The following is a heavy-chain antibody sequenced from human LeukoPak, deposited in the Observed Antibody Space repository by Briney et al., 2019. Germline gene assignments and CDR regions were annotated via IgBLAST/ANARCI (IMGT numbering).Heavy chain of an antibody. Sequence: PSETLSLTCTVSGDSNSNGYYWGWIRQAPGKGLEWIGSIYHTGSTYYNPSLKSRVIISVDTSKNQFSLKLSSVTAADTAVYYCARGRSGYGGNSGIAGCDYWGQGTLVTVSS. CDR1: GDSNSNGYY. D-gene: IGHD4-23*01. J-gene: IGHJ4*02. V-gene: IGHV4-38-2*02. CDR2: IYHTGST. CDR3: ARGRSGYGGNSGIAGCDY.